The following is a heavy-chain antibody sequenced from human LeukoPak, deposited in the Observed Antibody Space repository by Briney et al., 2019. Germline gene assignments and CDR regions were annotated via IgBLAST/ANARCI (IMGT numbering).Heavy chain of an antibody. CDR3: AKDGAMVDQNWFDP. D-gene: IGHD5-18*01. CDR2: ISGSGGST. CDR1: GFTFSSYA. Sequence: GGSLRLSCAASGFTFSSYATSWVRQAPGKGLEWVSAISGSGGSTYYADSVKGRFTISRDNSKNTLYLQMNSLRAEDTAVYYCAKDGAMVDQNWFDPWGQGTLVTVSS. V-gene: IGHV3-23*01. J-gene: IGHJ5*02.